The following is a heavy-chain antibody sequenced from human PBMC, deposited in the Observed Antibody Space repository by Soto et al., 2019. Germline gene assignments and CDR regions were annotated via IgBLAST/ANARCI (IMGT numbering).Heavy chain of an antibody. D-gene: IGHD3-22*01. CDR3: ATYYYDSSGC. Sequence: GGALKISLKGFGFSFTSYWIPLVRQTRGKGLEWRGRSDNRDSIIIYTPSFQGHVTIKAAKSMSTAYLQWSSLKASDTAMYYCATYYYDSSGCWGQGTLVTVSS. J-gene: IGHJ4*02. CDR1: GFSFTSYW. V-gene: IGHV5-10-1*01. CDR2: SDNRDSII.